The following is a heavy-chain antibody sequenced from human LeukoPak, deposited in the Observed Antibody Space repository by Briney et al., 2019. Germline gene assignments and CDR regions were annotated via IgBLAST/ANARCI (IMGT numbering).Heavy chain of an antibody. CDR1: GFTFNTYA. D-gene: IGHD3-16*02. V-gene: IGHV3-30*04. CDR2: ISYDGSSK. J-gene: IGHJ5*02. Sequence: GGSLRLSCSASGFTFNTYAMHWVRQAPGKGLEWVALISYDGSSKYYADSVKGRFTISRDNSKNTLYLQVNSLRSEDTAVYYCARDEGSYDYLWGSYRYNWFDPWGQGTLVTASS. CDR3: ARDEGSYDYLWGSYRYNWFDP.